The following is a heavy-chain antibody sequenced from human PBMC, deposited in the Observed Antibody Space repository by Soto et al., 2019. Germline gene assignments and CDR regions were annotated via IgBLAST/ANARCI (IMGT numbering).Heavy chain of an antibody. D-gene: IGHD2-15*01. CDR3: ARHPVLGVIVVVVASIDY. V-gene: IGHV4-39*01. CDR1: GGSISSSSYY. Sequence: SETLSLTCTVSGGSISSSSYYWGWIRQPPGKGLEWIGSIYYSASTYYNPSLKSRVTISVDTSKNQFSLKLSSVTAADTAVYYCARHPVLGVIVVVVASIDYWGQGTLVTVSS. J-gene: IGHJ4*02. CDR2: IYYSAST.